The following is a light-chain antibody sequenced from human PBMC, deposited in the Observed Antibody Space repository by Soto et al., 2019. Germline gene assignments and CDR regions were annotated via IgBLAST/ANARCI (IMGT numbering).Light chain of an antibody. CDR1: SSDVGSYNL. J-gene: IGLJ3*02. Sequence: QSVLTQPASVSGSPGQSITISCTGTSSDVGSYNLVSWYQQHPGKAPKLMIYEVSNRPSGVSNRFSGSKSGNTASLTISGLQTEDEADYYCSSYTSSITWVFGGGTKLTVL. V-gene: IGLV2-14*02. CDR3: SSYTSSITWV. CDR2: EVS.